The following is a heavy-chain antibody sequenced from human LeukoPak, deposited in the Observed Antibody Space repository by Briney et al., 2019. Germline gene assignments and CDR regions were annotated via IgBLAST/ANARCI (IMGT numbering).Heavy chain of an antibody. CDR1: GFTFSNYW. CDR2: IHQHGNEK. Sequence: GGSLRLSCAASGFTFSNYWMSWVRQAPGKGLEWVASIHQHGNEKYFVDSVRGRFTISRDNAKNPLYLQMSSLRAEDTAVYYCATLNGPLFEYWGQGTLVTVSS. CDR3: ATLNGPLFEY. D-gene: IGHD2-8*01. J-gene: IGHJ4*02. V-gene: IGHV3-7*01.